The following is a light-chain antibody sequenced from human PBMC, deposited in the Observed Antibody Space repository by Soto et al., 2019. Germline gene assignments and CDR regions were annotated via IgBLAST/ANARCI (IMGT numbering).Light chain of an antibody. CDR3: SSYTTRTTLYV. J-gene: IGLJ1*01. CDR1: GRVIESYYR. CDR2: EDN. V-gene: IGLV2-14*02. Sequence: QSALNQPASVSRSACQSVTICCTATGRVIESYYRVSWYQQLPGTVPKLLIYEDNKRPSGLSNHFSGSRSGNTASLTISGLQSEDEGDYYCSSYTTRTTLYVFGTGTKVTVL.